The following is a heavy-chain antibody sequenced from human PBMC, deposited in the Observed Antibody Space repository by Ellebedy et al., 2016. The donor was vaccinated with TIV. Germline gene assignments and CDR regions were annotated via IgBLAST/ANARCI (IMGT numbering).Heavy chain of an antibody. CDR3: YSGGY. V-gene: IGHV3-21*01. CDR2: INNSSAYI. CDR1: GFTFSSYS. J-gene: IGHJ4*02. Sequence: GESLKISXAASGFTFSSYSMNWVRQAPGKGLEWVSSINNSSAYIYYADSVKGRFTISRDNAKNSLYLQMNGLRAEDTAVYYCYSGGYWGQGTLVTVSS. D-gene: IGHD2-21*01.